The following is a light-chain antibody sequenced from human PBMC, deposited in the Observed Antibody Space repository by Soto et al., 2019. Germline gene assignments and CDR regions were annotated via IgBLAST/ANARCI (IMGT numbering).Light chain of an antibody. CDR1: QSVSSY. CDR2: AAS. V-gene: IGKV3-15*01. CDR3: LQYNDWPRT. Sequence: MTQSPSTLSASVGDRVTITCRASQSVSSYLAWYQQKPGQAPRLLIYAASTRATGIPASFSGSGSGTEFTLTISSLQSEDFAIYFCLQYNDWPRTFGPGTKVDIK. J-gene: IGKJ1*01.